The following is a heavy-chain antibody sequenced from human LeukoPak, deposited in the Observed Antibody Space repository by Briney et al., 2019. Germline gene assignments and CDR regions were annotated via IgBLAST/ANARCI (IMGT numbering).Heavy chain of an antibody. V-gene: IGHV4-39*07. J-gene: IGHJ4*02. CDR1: GGSINSRSYY. D-gene: IGHD2-8*02. CDR3: ARATTAYCTGGICPNFDS. CDR2: IYYSGTT. Sequence: SETLSLTCTVSGGSINSRSYYWGWIRQPPGKGLEWTGSIYYSGTTNFNPSLKSRVTMSVDTSRNHFSLQLSSVTAADTALYYCARATTAYCTGGICPNFDSWGQGTLVTVSS.